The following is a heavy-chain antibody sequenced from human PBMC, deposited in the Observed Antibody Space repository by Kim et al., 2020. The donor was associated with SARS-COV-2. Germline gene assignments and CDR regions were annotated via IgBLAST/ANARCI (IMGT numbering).Heavy chain of an antibody. CDR3: ARGDTGIIAAPGTHGAFDI. V-gene: IGHV1-69*13. Sequence: SVKVSCKASGGIFSSYAISWVRQAPGQGLEWMGGIIPIFGTANYAQKFQGRVTITADESTSTAYMQLSSLGSEDTAVYYCARGDTGIIAAPGTHGAFDIWGQGTMVTVSS. D-gene: IGHD6-13*01. CDR1: GGIFSSYA. J-gene: IGHJ3*02. CDR2: IIPIFGTA.